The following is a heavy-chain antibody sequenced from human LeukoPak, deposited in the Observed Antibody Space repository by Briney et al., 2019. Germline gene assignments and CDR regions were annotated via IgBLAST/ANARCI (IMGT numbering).Heavy chain of an antibody. CDR2: IYISGST. D-gene: IGHD6-13*01. CDR3: ARGHIAGAGNNFDY. CDR1: GDSISSYY. Sequence: SETLSLTCTVSGDSISSYYWNWIRQPAGKGLEWIGRIYISGSTNYNPSLKSRVTMSVDTSKNQFSLNLSSVTAADTALYYCARGHIAGAGNNFDYWGQGTLVTVSS. V-gene: IGHV4-4*07. J-gene: IGHJ4*02.